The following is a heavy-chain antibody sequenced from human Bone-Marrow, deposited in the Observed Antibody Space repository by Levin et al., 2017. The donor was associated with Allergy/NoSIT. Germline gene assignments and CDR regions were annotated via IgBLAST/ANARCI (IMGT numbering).Heavy chain of an antibody. Sequence: GESLKISCAASGFTVSSNYMSWVRQAPGKGLEWVSVLYSDGRTYYADSVKGRFTISRDNPKNSLYLQMNSLRDEDTAVYYCAGHSGGWYGRGWFDAWGQGTLVTVSS. V-gene: IGHV3-66*04. CDR1: GFTVSSNY. CDR3: AGHSGGWYGRGWFDA. D-gene: IGHD6-19*01. CDR2: LYSDGRT. J-gene: IGHJ5*02.